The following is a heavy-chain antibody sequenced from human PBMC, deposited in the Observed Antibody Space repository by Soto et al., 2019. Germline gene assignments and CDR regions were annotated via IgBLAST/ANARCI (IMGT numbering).Heavy chain of an antibody. CDR3: GRADPGYSYGYDYYYYGMDV. Sequence: SETLSLTCTVSGGSISSYYWSWIRQPPGKGLEWIGYIYYSGSTNYNPSLKSRVTISVDTSKNQFSLKLSSVTAADTAVYYCGRADPGYSYGYDYYYYGMDVWGQGTTVTVSS. V-gene: IGHV4-59*01. CDR2: IYYSGST. D-gene: IGHD5-18*01. J-gene: IGHJ6*02. CDR1: GGSISSYY.